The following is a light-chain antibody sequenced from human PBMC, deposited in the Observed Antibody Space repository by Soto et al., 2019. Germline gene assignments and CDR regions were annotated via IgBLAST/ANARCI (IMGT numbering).Light chain of an antibody. CDR2: DAS. CDR3: QHYDNSPPFT. Sequence: ETLLAAPPSTLSLSPRERATLSCRASPSLSKSHLAWYQQKPGQSPRLLIYDASSRATGIADRFSGSGSGTDFTLTISRLEPEDFAVYFCQHYDNSPPFTFGQGTKVDIK. V-gene: IGKV3-20*01. CDR1: PSLSKSH. J-gene: IGKJ2*01.